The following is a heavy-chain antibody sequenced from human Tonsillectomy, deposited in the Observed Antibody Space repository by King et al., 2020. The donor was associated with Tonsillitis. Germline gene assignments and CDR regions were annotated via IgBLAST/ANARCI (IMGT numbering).Heavy chain of an antibody. J-gene: IGHJ3*01. CDR2: IRQDGNSK. CDR1: GFTISNYW. CDR3: ARIKLAAPPQDVFDV. V-gene: IGHV3-7*01. D-gene: IGHD6-13*01. Sequence: VQLVESGGGLVQPGGSLRLSCAASGFTISNYWMSWVRQAPGKGLEWVANIRQDGNSKYYVDSVKGRFTISRDNAKNSLYLQTNSLRVEDTAVYFCARIKLAAPPQDVFDVWGLGTLVTVSS.